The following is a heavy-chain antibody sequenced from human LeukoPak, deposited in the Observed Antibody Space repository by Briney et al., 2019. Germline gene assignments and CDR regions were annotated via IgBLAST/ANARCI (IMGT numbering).Heavy chain of an antibody. V-gene: IGHV1-18*01. D-gene: IGHD3-10*01. J-gene: IGHJ6*02. CDR1: GYTFTSYG. CDR3: VREVTMVRGVITFYHYNGMDV. CDR2: ISAYNGYT. Sequence: ASVKVSCKASGYTFTSYGISWVRQAPGQGLEWMGWISAYNGYTNYAQNFQGRVTMTTDASTSTAYMELRSLRSDDTAVYYCVREVTMVRGVITFYHYNGMDVWGQGTAVTVSS.